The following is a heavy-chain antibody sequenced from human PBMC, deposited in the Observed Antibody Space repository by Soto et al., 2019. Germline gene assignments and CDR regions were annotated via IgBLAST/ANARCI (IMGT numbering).Heavy chain of an antibody. CDR1: GFTFSSYG. CDR3: AKDWGMATTKTQYFDY. Sequence: QVQLVESGGGVVQPGRSLRLSCAASGFTFSSYGMHWVRQAPGKGLEWVAVISYDGSNKYYADSVKGRFTISRDNSKNTLYLQMNSLRAEDTAVYYCAKDWGMATTKTQYFDYWGQGTLVTDSS. D-gene: IGHD3-16*01. J-gene: IGHJ4*02. V-gene: IGHV3-30*18. CDR2: ISYDGSNK.